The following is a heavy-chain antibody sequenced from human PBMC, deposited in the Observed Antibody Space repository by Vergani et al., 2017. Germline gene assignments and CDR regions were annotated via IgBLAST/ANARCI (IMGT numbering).Heavy chain of an antibody. V-gene: IGHV3-23*04. CDR3: AKDVGGNGYSYGDFDY. CDR1: GFTFSDYY. CDR2: ISGSGGST. D-gene: IGHD5-18*01. Sequence: VQLVESGGGLVKPGGSLRLSCAASGFTFSDYYMSWIRQAPGKGLEWVSAISGSGGSTYYADSVKGRFTISRDNSKNTLYLQMNSLRAEDTAVYYCAKDVGGNGYSYGDFDYWGQGTLVTVSS. J-gene: IGHJ4*02.